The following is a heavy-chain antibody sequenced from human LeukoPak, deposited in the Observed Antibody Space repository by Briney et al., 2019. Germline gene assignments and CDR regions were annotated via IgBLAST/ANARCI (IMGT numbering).Heavy chain of an antibody. CDR3: ARDGSSSWYYFDY. D-gene: IGHD6-13*01. CDR1: GGSINNYY. J-gene: IGHJ4*02. V-gene: IGHV4-59*01. CDR2: IYYSGST. Sequence: SETLSLTCTDSGGSINNYYWSWIRQPPGTGLEWIGYIYYSGSTNYNPSLKSRVTISVDTSKNQFSLKLSSVTAADTAVYYCARDGSSSWYYFDYWGQGTLVTVSS.